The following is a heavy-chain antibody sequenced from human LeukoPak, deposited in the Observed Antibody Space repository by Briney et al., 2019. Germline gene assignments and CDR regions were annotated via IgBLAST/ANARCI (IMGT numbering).Heavy chain of an antibody. CDR2: IYYSGST. J-gene: IGHJ4*02. D-gene: IGHD4-11*01. CDR1: GGSISSYY. V-gene: IGHV4-59*08. CDR3: ASALDYSDYRETFFDY. Sequence: PSETLSLTCTVSGGSISSYYWSWIRQPPGKGLEWIGYIYYSGSTNYNPSLKSRVTISVDTSKNQFSLKLSSVTAADTAVYYCASALDYSDYRETFFDYWGQGTLVTVSS.